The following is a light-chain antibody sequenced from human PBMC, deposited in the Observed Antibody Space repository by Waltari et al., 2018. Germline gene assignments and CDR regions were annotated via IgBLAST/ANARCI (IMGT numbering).Light chain of an antibody. Sequence: SYVLTQPPAVSVAPGKTASITCGGNNIGRKSVHWYQQRPGQAPLLAVYYNSDRPSGIPERFSGSNSGNTATLTINRVEAGDEADYYCQVWDSDSDPVIFGGGTKLTVL. CDR1: NIGRKS. CDR2: YNS. J-gene: IGLJ2*01. V-gene: IGLV3-21*03. CDR3: QVWDSDSDPVI.